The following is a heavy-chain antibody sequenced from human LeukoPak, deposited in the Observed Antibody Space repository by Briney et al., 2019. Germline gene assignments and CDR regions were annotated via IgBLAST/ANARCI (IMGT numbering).Heavy chain of an antibody. V-gene: IGHV3-7*01. CDR3: ARIYNIDSTVFRPFDS. CDR2: INQDEGEK. Sequence: GGSLRLSCAASGFTFSNAWMSWVRQTPGKRLEWVANINQDEGEKYYVDSVKGRFTISRDNAKNSLYLQITSLGAEDTAVYYCARIYNIDSTVFRPFDSWGQGILVTVSS. CDR1: GFTFSNAW. D-gene: IGHD2/OR15-2a*01. J-gene: IGHJ4*02.